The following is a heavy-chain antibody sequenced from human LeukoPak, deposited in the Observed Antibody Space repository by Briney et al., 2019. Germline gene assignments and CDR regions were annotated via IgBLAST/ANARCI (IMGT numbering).Heavy chain of an antibody. CDR2: TRNKANSYTT. V-gene: IGHV3-72*01. Sequence: GGSLRLSCAASGFTFSDHYMDWVRQAPGKGLEWVGRTRNKANSYTTEYAASVKGRFTISRDDSKNSLYLQMNSLRAEDSAIYYCAKFLRGGYSYGYSFDYWGQGTLVTVSS. CDR1: GFTFSDHY. CDR3: AKFLRGGYSYGYSFDY. D-gene: IGHD5-18*01. J-gene: IGHJ4*02.